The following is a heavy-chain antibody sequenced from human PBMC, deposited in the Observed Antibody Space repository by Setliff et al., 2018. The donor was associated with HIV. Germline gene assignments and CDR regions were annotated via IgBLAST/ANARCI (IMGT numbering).Heavy chain of an antibody. D-gene: IGHD3-22*01. J-gene: IGHJ5*02. CDR3: AKCSEMLGTPATSSGYYCGWFDP. CDR2: IYNSGNT. V-gene: IGHV4-4*07. Sequence: PSETLSLTCTVSGGSISSHYWSWIRQPAGKGLEWIGRIYNSGNTNYNPSLKSRVNMSVDASKNQFSLNLKSVTAADTAVYYCAKCSEMLGTPATSSGYYCGWFDPWGQGTLVTSPQ. CDR1: GGSISSHY.